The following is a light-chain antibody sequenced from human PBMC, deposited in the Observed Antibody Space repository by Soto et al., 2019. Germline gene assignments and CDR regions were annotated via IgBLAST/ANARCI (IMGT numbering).Light chain of an antibody. CDR2: EHN. CDR1: SGGIANNY. V-gene: IGLV6-57*04. J-gene: IGLJ2*01. CDR3: QSYASSFVL. Sequence: NFMLTQPHSVSESPGETVTISCTRTSGGIANNYVQWYQQRPGSAPTIVLYEHNQRPSGVPDRFSGSTDGSSNSASLTISGLQTEDDADYYCQSYASSFVLFGGGTKLTVL.